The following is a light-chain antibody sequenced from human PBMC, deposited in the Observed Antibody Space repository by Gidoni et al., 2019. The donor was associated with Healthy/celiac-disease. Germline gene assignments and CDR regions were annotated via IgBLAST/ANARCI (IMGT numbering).Light chain of an antibody. V-gene: IGLV1-44*01. J-gene: IGLJ1*01. CDR2: SNN. Sequence: QSVLTQPPSASGTPGQRFTISCSGSSSNIGSNTVNWYQQLPGTAPKLLFYSNNQRPSGVPDRFSGSKSGTSASLAISGLQSEDEADYYCAAWDDSLNVHVFGTGTKVTVL. CDR1: SSNIGSNT. CDR3: AAWDDSLNVHV.